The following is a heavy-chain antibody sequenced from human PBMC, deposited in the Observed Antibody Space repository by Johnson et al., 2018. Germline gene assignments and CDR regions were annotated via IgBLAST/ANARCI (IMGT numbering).Heavy chain of an antibody. V-gene: IGHV3-30*04. D-gene: IGHD1-26*01. CDR1: GFTFSGSA. J-gene: IGHJ3*02. CDR2: ISYDGSNK. Sequence: VQLLETGGGLVQPGGSLKLSCAASGFTFSGSAMHWVRQAPGKGLEWVAVISYDGSNKYYVDSVKGRFTISRDKSKNTLYLQMNSLRAEDTAVDYCAKGAGSYFLDAFDIWGQGTMVTVSS. CDR3: AKGAGSYFLDAFDI.